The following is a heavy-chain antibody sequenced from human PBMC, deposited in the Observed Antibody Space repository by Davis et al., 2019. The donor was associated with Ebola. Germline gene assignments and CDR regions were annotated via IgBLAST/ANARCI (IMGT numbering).Heavy chain of an antibody. J-gene: IGHJ6*02. Sequence: PGGSLRLSCTASGFTFGDYAMSWVRQAPGKGLEWVGFIRSKAYGGTTEYVASVKGRFTISRDDSKSIAYLQMNSLKTEDTAVYYCTRDLPFGYSSGWYGPDYYYGMDVWGQGTTVTVSS. D-gene: IGHD6-19*01. CDR2: IRSKAYGGTT. CDR1: GFTFGDYA. V-gene: IGHV3-49*04. CDR3: TRDLPFGYSSGWYGPDYYYGMDV.